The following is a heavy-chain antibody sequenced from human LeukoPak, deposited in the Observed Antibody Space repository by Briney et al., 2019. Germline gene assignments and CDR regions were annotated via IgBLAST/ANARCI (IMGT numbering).Heavy chain of an antibody. CDR2: IYHSGST. CDR3: ARHTYDFWSGQYIFDY. V-gene: IGHV4-4*02. CDR1: GGSISSSNW. J-gene: IGHJ4*02. D-gene: IGHD3-3*01. Sequence: SGTLSLTCAVSGGSISSSNWWSWVGQPPGKGLEWIGEIYHSGSTNYNPSLKSRVTISVDTSKNQFSLKLSSVTAADTAVYYCARHTYDFWSGQYIFDYWGQGTLVTVSS.